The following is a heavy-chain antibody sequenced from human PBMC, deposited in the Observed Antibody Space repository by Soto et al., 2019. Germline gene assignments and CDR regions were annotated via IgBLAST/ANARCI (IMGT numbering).Heavy chain of an antibody. CDR2: ISYDGRKK. CDR3: ACGSYDSSGYYPDAFDF. CDR1: GFTFSSYA. Sequence: QVQLVESGGGVVQPGRSLRLSCAASGFTFSSYAMHWVRQAPGKGLAWVAVISYDGRKKYYADSVKGRFPISRDKSKHTLYLQMNSLRAEDTAVYYWACGSYDSSGYYPDAFDFWGQGTMVTVSS. V-gene: IGHV3-30-3*01. D-gene: IGHD3-22*01. J-gene: IGHJ3*01.